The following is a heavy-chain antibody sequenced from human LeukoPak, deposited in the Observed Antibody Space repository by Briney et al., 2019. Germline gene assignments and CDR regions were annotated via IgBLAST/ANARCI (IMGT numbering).Heavy chain of an antibody. CDR3: AREVYYGSGSYYKAAVGPNWFDP. CDR1: GGSISSYY. D-gene: IGHD3-10*01. CDR2: IYYSGST. Sequence: SETLSLTCTVSGGSISSYYWSWIRQPPGKGLEWIGYIYYSGSTNYNPSLKSRVTISVDTSKNQFSLKLSSVTAADTAVYYCAREVYYGSGSYYKAAVGPNWFDPWGQGTLVTASS. J-gene: IGHJ5*02. V-gene: IGHV4-59*01.